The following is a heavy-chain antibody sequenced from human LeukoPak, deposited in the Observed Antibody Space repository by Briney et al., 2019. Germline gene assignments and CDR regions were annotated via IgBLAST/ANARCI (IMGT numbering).Heavy chain of an antibody. D-gene: IGHD6-6*01. V-gene: IGHV3-48*03. CDR3: ARDYSSSSANFDS. CDR2: ISGSGTTI. CDR1: GFIFSSYE. Sequence: PGGSLRLSCAASGFIFSSYEMNWVRQAPGKGLEWVSYISGSGTTIYYAASVKGRFTISRDNAKNSLYLEMNSLRAEDTAVYYCARDYSSSSANFDSWGQGTLVAVSS. J-gene: IGHJ4*02.